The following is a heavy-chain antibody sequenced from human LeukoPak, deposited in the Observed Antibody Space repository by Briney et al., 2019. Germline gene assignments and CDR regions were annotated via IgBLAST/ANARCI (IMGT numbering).Heavy chain of an antibody. D-gene: IGHD3-22*01. J-gene: IGHJ3*02. CDR3: ARDLTPDYDSSGYYYDAFDI. V-gene: IGHV1-2*02. CDR1: EYTFTAYY. Sequence: ASVKVSCKASEYTFTAYYMHWVRQAPGQGLEWMGWINPNTGGTNYAQKFQGRVTMTRDTSIRTAYMELSSLRSEDTAVYYCARDLTPDYDSSGYYYDAFDIWGQGTMVTVSS. CDR2: INPNTGGT.